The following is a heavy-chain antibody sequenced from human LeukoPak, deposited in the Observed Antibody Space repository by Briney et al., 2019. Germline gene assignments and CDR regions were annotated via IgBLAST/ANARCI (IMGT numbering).Heavy chain of an antibody. Sequence: GGSLRLPCAASGFTFSSYGMHWVRQAPGKGLEWVAVISYDGSNKYYADSVKGRFTISRDNSKNTLYLQMNSLRAEDTAVYYCAKAPDFWSGYPDYWGQGTLVTVSS. D-gene: IGHD3-3*01. CDR1: GFTFSSYG. CDR3: AKAPDFWSGYPDY. V-gene: IGHV3-30*18. CDR2: ISYDGSNK. J-gene: IGHJ4*02.